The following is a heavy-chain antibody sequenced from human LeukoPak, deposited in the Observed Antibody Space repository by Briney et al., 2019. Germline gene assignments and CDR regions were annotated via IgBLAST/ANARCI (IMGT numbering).Heavy chain of an antibody. J-gene: IGHJ4*02. CDR3: ARDHGGSYSY. CDR2: MSIICGTI. D-gene: IGHD1-26*01. V-gene: IGHV3-48*01. CDR1: GFTFSYYS. Sequence: GGTLRLSCAVSGFTFSYYSLNWVRHAPGKGLEWVSYMSIICGTIDYSDSSKGRFTISRDNAKNSLYLQMNSLRAEDTAVYYCARDHGGSYSYWGQGTLVTVSS.